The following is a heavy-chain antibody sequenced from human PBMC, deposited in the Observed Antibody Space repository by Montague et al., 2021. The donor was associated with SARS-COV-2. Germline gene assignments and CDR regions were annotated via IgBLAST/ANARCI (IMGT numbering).Heavy chain of an antibody. CDR1: GGSISSSSYY. J-gene: IGHJ4*02. CDR3: ARNGKNRIAMIVVVIGYFDY. CDR2: IYYSGXT. V-gene: IGHV4-39*01. Sequence: SETLSLTCTVSGGSISSSSYYWGWIRQPPGKGLEWIGSIYYSGXTXYXXXXKXRVTISADTSKNQFSLKLSSVTAADTAVYYCARNGKNRIAMIVVVIGYFDYWGQGTMVTVSS. D-gene: IGHD3-22*01.